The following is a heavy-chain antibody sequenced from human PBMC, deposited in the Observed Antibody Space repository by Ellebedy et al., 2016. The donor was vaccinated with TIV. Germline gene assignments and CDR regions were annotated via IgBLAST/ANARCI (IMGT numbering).Heavy chain of an antibody. CDR3: ATGRKQLVPYHFDY. D-gene: IGHD6-13*01. CDR1: GFTFSTYG. CDR2: IRYDESNK. Sequence: GESLKISCAASGFTFSTYGIHWVRQAPGKGLEWVAFIRYDESNKSYADSVKGRFTISRDNAKNMLYLQMSSLRAEDTAVYYCATGRKQLVPYHFDYWGQGTLVTVSS. V-gene: IGHV3-30*02. J-gene: IGHJ4*02.